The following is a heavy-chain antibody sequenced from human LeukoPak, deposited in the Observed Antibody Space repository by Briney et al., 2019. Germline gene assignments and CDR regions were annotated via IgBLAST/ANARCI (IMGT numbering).Heavy chain of an antibody. V-gene: IGHV3-23*01. CDR2: ISGSSLST. D-gene: IGHD3-10*01. CDR1: GFTFSSYA. CDR3: AKDRFSVPMVRGFTQDAFDI. Sequence: GGSLRLSCAASGFTFSSYAMSWVRQAPGKGLEWVSAISGSSLSTYYADSVKGRFTISRDNSKNTLYLQVNSLRAEDTAVYYCAKDRFSVPMVRGFTQDAFDIWGQGTVVTVSS. J-gene: IGHJ3*02.